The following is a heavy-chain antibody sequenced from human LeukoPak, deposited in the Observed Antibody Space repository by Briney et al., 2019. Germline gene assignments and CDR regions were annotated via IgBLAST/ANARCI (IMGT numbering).Heavy chain of an antibody. V-gene: IGHV4-59*08. CDR1: GGSISSYC. CDR2: IYYSGST. J-gene: IGHJ5*02. CDR3: ARYRYGYSASFDP. Sequence: EPSETLSLTCTVSGGSISSYCWSWGRQPPAKGQGWVGYIYYSGSTNYNPSLKSRVTISVDTSKNQFSLKLSSVTAVDTAVYYCARYRYGYSASFDPWGQGTLVTVSS. D-gene: IGHD5-18*01.